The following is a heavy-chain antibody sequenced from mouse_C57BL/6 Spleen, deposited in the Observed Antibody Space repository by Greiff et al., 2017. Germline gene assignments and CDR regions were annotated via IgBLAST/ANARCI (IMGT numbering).Heavy chain of an antibody. J-gene: IGHJ4*01. CDR2: IYPGSGST. D-gene: IGHD2-5*01. CDR3: ARGVYYSNFYAIDY. V-gene: IGHV1-55*01. CDR1: GYTFTSYW. Sequence: QVHVKQPGAELVKPGASVKMSCKASGYTFTSYWINWVKQRPGQGLEWIGDIYPGSGSTNYNEKFKSKATLTVDTSSSTAYMQLSSLTSEDSAVYYCARGVYYSNFYAIDYWGQGTSVTVSS.